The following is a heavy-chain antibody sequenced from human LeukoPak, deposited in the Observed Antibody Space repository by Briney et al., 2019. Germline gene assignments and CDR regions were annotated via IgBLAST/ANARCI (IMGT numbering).Heavy chain of an antibody. V-gene: IGHV3-53*01. J-gene: IGHJ3*02. CDR2: IYSGGST. CDR3: ARTYGSGSPGGDAFDI. Sequence: PGGSLRLSCAASGFTFSDYYMSWVRQAPGKGLEWVSVIYSGGSTYYADSVKGRFTISRDNSKNTLYLQMNSLRAEDTAVYYCARTYGSGSPGGDAFDIWGQGTMVTVSS. D-gene: IGHD3-10*01. CDR1: GFTFSDYY.